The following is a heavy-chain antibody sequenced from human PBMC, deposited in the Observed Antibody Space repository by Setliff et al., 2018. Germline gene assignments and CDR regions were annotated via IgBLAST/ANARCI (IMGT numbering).Heavy chain of an antibody. J-gene: IGHJ4*02. CDR1: GGSISSGSYY. V-gene: IGHV4-61*02. D-gene: IGHD5-12*01. CDR2: IYTSGST. Sequence: SETLSLTCTVSGGSISSGSYYWSWIRQPAGKGLEWIGRIYTSGSTNYNPSLKSRVTISVDTSKNQFSLKLSSVTAADTAVYYCARETKGWLQSLGTDYWGQGTLVTVSS. CDR3: ARETKGWLQSLGTDY.